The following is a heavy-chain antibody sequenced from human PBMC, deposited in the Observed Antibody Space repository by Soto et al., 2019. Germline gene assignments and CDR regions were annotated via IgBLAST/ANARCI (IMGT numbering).Heavy chain of an antibody. J-gene: IGHJ6*03. Sequence: ASVKVSCKASGYTFTSYDINWVRQATGQGLEWMGWMNPNSGNTGYAQKFQGRVTMTRNTSIGTAYMELSSLRSEDTAVYYCARSQLLVAGYYYYYMDVWGKGTTVTVSS. CDR1: GYTFTSYD. D-gene: IGHD2-2*01. CDR3: ARSQLLVAGYYYYYMDV. CDR2: MNPNSGNT. V-gene: IGHV1-8*01.